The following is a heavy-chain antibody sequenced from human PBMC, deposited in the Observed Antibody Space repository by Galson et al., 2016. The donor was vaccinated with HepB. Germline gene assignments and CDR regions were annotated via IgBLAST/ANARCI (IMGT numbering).Heavy chain of an antibody. J-gene: IGHJ4*02. Sequence: SVKVSCKASGYSFKTYGIHWVRQAPGQRPEWMGWINDGDGSTLHSQRFQGRVTFTRDTSASTAYMELSSLIFEDTAVYFFERDDATDGPLILGYWGQGPRVTVAS. V-gene: IGHV1-3*01. CDR3: ERDDATDGPLILGY. CDR1: GYSFKTYG. CDR2: INDGDGST. D-gene: IGHD3-16*01.